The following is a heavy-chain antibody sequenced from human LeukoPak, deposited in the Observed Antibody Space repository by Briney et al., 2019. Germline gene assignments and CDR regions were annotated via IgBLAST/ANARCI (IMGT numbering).Heavy chain of an antibody. CDR1: GFTFSSYA. CDR3: ARGDYGDYEQTYYFDY. D-gene: IGHD4-17*01. CDR2: INHSGST. V-gene: IGHV4-34*01. J-gene: IGHJ4*02. Sequence: PGGSLRLSCAASGFTFSSYAMSWIRQPPGKGLEWIGEINHSGSTNYNPSLKSRVTISVDTSKNQFSLKLSSVTAADTAVYYCARGDYGDYEQTYYFDYWGQGTLVSVSS.